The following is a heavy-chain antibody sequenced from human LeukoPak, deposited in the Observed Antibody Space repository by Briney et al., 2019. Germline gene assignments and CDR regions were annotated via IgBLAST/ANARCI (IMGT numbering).Heavy chain of an antibody. CDR1: GFTFSNAW. CDR3: TTDVHWVVVTICFDY. Sequence: GGSLRLSCAASGFTFSNAWMSWVRQAPGKGLEWVGRIKSKTDGGTTDYAAPVKGRFTISRDDSKNTLYLQMNSLKTEDTAVYYCTTDVHWVVVTICFDYWGQGTLVTVSS. V-gene: IGHV3-15*01. J-gene: IGHJ4*02. D-gene: IGHD5-12*01. CDR2: IKSKTDGGTT.